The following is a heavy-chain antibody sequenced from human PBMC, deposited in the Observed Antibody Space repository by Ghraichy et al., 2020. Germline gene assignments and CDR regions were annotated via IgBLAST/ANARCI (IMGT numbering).Heavy chain of an antibody. CDR2: LPTSGRT. CDR1: GFTVSTNY. CDR3: ARDRPYGGTGDFDY. V-gene: IGHV3-66*03. Sequence: GGSLRLSCAASGFTVSTNYMNWVRQAPGKGLEWVSVLPTSGRTYYADSVRGRFTVSRDNSKNTLYLQMDNLRGEDTAVYYCARDRPYGGTGDFDYWGQGTLVTVSS. J-gene: IGHJ4*02. D-gene: IGHD4-23*01.